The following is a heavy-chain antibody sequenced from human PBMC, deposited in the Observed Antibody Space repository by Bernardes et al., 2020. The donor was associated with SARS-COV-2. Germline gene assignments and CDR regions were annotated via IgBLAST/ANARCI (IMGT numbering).Heavy chain of an antibody. V-gene: IGHV3-30*03. CDR3: ARGRIVVVVAADYMDV. D-gene: IGHD2-15*01. Sequence: GGSLRLSCAASGFTFSSYGMHWVRQAPGKGLEWVAVISYDGSNKYYADSVKGRFTISRDNSKNTLYLQMNSLRAEDTAVYYCARGRIVVVVAADYMDVWGQGTTVTVSS. CDR1: GFTFSSYG. J-gene: IGHJ6*02. CDR2: ISYDGSNK.